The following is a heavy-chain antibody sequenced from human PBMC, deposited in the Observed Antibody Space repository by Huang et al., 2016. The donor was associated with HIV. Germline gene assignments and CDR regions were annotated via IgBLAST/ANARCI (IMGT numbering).Heavy chain of an antibody. V-gene: IGHV3-30*18. CDR2: KSYDCKTE. CDR1: GFSFCGDG. D-gene: IGHD6-13*01. Sequence: QVRMVESGGGVVQSGRSLRISCAASGFSFCGDGMHWVRQAPGMGLEWLAVKSYDCKTEYYADSVNGRFSISRDNSKTTVYLQLNGVRVEDTAVYYCAKGGSAAAVLDFWGQGTLVTVSS. CDR3: AKGGSAAAVLDF. J-gene: IGHJ4*02.